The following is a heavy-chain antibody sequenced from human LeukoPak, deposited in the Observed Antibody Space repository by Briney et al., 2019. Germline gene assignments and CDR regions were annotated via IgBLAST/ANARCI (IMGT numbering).Heavy chain of an antibody. J-gene: IGHJ5*02. CDR2: INPSGGST. CDR1: GYTFTSYY. Sequence: GASVKVSCKASGYTFTSYYMHWVRQAPGQGLEWMGIINPSGGSTSYAQKFQGRVTMTRDTSTSTVYMELSSLRSEDTAVYYCARATDTAMGISWFDPWGQGTLVTVSS. CDR3: ARATDTAMGISWFDP. V-gene: IGHV1-46*01. D-gene: IGHD5-18*01.